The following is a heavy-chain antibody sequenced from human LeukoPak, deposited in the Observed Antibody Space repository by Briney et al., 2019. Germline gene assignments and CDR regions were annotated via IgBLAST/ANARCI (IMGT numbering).Heavy chain of an antibody. CDR1: GFTVSSNY. V-gene: IGHV3-53*01. D-gene: IGHD1-14*01. J-gene: IGHJ5*02. CDR3: ARGFNRGFDP. Sequence: PGGSLRLSCAASGFTVSSNYMSWVRQAPGKGLEWVSVIYAGGSTYYADSVKGRFTFSRDNSKNTLYLQMNGLRAEDTAVYYCARGFNRGFDPWGQGTLVTVSS. CDR2: IYAGGST.